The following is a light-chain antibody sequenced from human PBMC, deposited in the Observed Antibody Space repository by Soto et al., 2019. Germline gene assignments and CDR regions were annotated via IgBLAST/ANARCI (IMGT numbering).Light chain of an antibody. CDR3: QRYGLSPPFS. Sequence: DIVLTQSPATLSLSPGERATLSCRASQSVSNYLAWYQQKPGQAPRLLIYDASNRATGIPARFSGSGSGTDFSLTIARLEPEDFAVYYCQRYGLSPPFSFGPGTKVEIK. V-gene: IGKV3-11*01. CDR1: QSVSNY. CDR2: DAS. J-gene: IGKJ3*01.